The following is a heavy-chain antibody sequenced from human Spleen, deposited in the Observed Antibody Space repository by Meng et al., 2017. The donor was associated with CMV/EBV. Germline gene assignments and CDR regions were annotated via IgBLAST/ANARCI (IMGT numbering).Heavy chain of an antibody. V-gene: IGHV3-11*04. CDR1: GFTFSDYY. D-gene: IGHD5-18*01. CDR2: ISSSGSTI. Sequence: GESLKISCAASGFTFSDYYMSWIRQAPGKGLEWVSYISSSGSTIYYADSVKGRFTISRDNAKNSLYLQMNSLRADDTAVYYCAREIQLWSDWFDPWGQGTLVTVSS. CDR3: AREIQLWSDWFDP. J-gene: IGHJ5*02.